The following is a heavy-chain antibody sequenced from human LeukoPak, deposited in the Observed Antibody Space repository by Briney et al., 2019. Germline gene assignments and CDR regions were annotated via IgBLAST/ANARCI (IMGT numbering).Heavy chain of an antibody. D-gene: IGHD3-10*01. CDR2: ISWNSGSI. V-gene: IGHV3-9*01. CDR1: GFTFDDYA. CDR3: AKGDPMVRGVDY. Sequence: PGRSLRLSCAASGFTFDDYAMHWVRQAPGKGLEWVSGISWNSGSIGYADSVKGRFTISRDNAKNSLYLQMYSLRAEDTALYYCAKGDPMVRGVDYWGQGTLVTVSS. J-gene: IGHJ4*02.